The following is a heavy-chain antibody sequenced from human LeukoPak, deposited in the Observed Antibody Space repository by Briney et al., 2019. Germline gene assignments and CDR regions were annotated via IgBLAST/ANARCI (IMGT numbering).Heavy chain of an antibody. CDR1: GGSISSSNW. D-gene: IGHD3-22*01. CDR3: AKVIRSSGWYVDY. Sequence: SETLSLTCAVSGGSISSSNWWSWVRQPPGKGLEWIGEIYHSGSTNYNPSLKSRVTISVDKSKNQFSLKLSSVTAADTAIYYCAKVIRSSGWYVDYWGQGTLVTVSS. CDR2: IYHSGST. J-gene: IGHJ4*02. V-gene: IGHV4-4*02.